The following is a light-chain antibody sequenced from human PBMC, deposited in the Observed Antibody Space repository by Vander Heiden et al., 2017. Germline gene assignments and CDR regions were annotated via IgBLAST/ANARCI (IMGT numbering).Light chain of an antibody. Sequence: SYELTQPPSVSVPPGQAATITCSGRNLGDKFVSCYQHKSGQSPVLVIYQDRRRPAGIPDRFAASHSGDTATLTIGDIQAMDEADYYCQAWDSSVLYVFGSGTKVTVL. V-gene: IGLV3-1*01. J-gene: IGLJ1*01. CDR2: QDR. CDR3: QAWDSSVLYV. CDR1: NLGDKF.